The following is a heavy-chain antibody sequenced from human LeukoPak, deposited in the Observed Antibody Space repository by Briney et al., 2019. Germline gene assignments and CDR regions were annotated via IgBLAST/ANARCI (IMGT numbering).Heavy chain of an antibody. CDR2: IIPIFGTA. CDR3: ARMEDSSSTFDY. J-gene: IGHJ4*02. D-gene: IGHD6-6*01. V-gene: IGHV1-69*05. Sequence: GASVKVSCKASGGTFSSYAISWARQAPGQGLEWMGGIIPIFGTANYAQKFQGRVTITTDESTSTAYMELSSLRSEDTAVYYCARMEDSSSTFDYWGQGTLVTVSS. CDR1: GGTFSSYA.